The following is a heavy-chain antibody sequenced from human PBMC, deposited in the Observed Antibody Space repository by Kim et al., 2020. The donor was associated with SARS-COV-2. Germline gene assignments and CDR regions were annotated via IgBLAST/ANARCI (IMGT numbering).Heavy chain of an antibody. D-gene: IGHD1-1*01. Sequence: SETLSLTCAVYGGSFSGYYWSWIRQPPGKGLEWIGEINHSGSTNYNPSLKSRVTISVDTSKNQFSLKLSSVTAADTAVYYCARAGTRRLLIDYYYGMDVWGQGTTVTVSS. V-gene: IGHV4-34*01. CDR2: INHSGST. CDR1: GGSFSGYY. CDR3: ARAGTRRLLIDYYYGMDV. J-gene: IGHJ6*02.